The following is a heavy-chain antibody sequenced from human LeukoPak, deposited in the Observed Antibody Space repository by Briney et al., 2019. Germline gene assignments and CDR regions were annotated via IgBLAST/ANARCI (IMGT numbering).Heavy chain of an antibody. CDR1: GGSFSGYY. J-gene: IGHJ6*02. Sequence: SETLSLTCAVYGGSFSGYYWSWIRQPPGKGLEWIGEINHSGSTNYNPSLKSRVTISVDTSKNQFSLKLSSVTAADTAVYYCARGPSPRLYSYGPRYYYYGMDVWGQGTTVTVSS. D-gene: IGHD5-18*01. CDR3: ARGPSPRLYSYGPRYYYYGMDV. CDR2: INHSGST. V-gene: IGHV4-34*01.